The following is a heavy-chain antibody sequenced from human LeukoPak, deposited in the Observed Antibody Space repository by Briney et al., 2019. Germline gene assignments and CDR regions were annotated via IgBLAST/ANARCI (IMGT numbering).Heavy chain of an antibody. Sequence: SETLSLTCTVSGVSISSSSYYWGWIRQPPGKGLGWIGIIYYSGNTYYNPSLKSRVTISVDTSKNQFSLKLSSVTATDTAVYYCASLRSGTGTFDPWGQGTLVTVSS. J-gene: IGHJ5*02. CDR3: ASLRSGTGTFDP. D-gene: IGHD4-17*01. CDR1: GVSISSSSYY. V-gene: IGHV4-39*01. CDR2: IYYSGNT.